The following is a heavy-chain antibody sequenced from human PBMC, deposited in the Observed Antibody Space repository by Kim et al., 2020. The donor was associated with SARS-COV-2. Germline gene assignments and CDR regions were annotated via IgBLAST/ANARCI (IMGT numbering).Heavy chain of an antibody. D-gene: IGHD3-16*01. V-gene: IGHV4-31*02. CDR3: ARGRSPTFGGGYYFDY. Sequence: SLKSRVTISVDTSKNQFSLKLSSVTAADTAVYYCARGRSPTFGGGYYFDYWGQGTLVTVSS. J-gene: IGHJ4*02.